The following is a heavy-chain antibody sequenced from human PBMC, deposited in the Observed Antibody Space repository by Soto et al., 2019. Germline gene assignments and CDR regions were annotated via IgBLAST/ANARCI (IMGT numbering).Heavy chain of an antibody. V-gene: IGHV3-48*02. CDR2: ISSSSSTI. CDR1: GFTFSSYN. Sequence: GGSLRLSCAASGFTFSSYNMNWFRQAPGKGLEWVSYISSSSSTIYYADSVKGRFTISRDNAKNSLYLQMNSLRDEDTAVYYCATRRYNWNDVPSDYWGQGTLVTVST. J-gene: IGHJ4*02. CDR3: ATRRYNWNDVPSDY. D-gene: IGHD1-1*01.